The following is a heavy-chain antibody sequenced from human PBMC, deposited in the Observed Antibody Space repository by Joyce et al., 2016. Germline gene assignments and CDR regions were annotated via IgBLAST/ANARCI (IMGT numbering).Heavy chain of an antibody. D-gene: IGHD4-17*01. CDR1: GYTFTSYD. CDR2: MKPNSGNT. CDR3: ARERNFGDLSFDP. Sequence: QVQLVQSGAEVKKPGASVKVSCKASGYTFTSYDINWVRQATGQGLEWMAWMKPNSGNTGYAQKFQGRGTMTWNTSISTAYMEVSSLRSEDTAIYYCARERNFGDLSFDPWGQGTLVTVSS. V-gene: IGHV1-8*01. J-gene: IGHJ5*02.